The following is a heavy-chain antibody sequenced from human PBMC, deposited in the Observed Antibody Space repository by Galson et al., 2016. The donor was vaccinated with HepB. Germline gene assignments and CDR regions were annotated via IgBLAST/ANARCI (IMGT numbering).Heavy chain of an antibody. CDR1: GFSLSTSGVG. D-gene: IGHD1-20*01. V-gene: IGHV2-5*01. Sequence: PALVKPTQTLTLTCTFSGFSLSTSGVGVGWIRQPPGKALEWLAIIYWNGDKRYSPSLSSRLTITKDSSKNQVVLTLTNTDPVDTDTYYCAQTLPYNWYDGGYFDYWGQGTLVTVSS. CDR3: AQTLPYNWYDGGYFDY. CDR2: IYWNGDK. J-gene: IGHJ4*02.